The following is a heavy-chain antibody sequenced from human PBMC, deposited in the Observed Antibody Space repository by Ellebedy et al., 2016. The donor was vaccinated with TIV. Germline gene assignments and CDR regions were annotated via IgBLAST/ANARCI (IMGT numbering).Heavy chain of an antibody. CDR1: GYTFSSYG. Sequence: ASVKVSCKASGYTFSSYGISWVRQAPGQGLEWMGWISAYNGDTNYAQKFQGRVTMTTDTFASTAYLERRSLRSDDTAVYYCARGFYEKFDPWGQGTLVTVSS. D-gene: IGHD2/OR15-2a*01. CDR2: ISAYNGDT. V-gene: IGHV1-18*04. CDR3: ARGFYEKFDP. J-gene: IGHJ5*02.